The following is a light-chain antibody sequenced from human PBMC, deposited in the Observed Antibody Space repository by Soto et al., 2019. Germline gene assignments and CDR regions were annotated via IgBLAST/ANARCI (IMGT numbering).Light chain of an antibody. CDR3: QQYNSYWT. CDR1: QSISSW. J-gene: IGKJ1*01. V-gene: IGKV1-5*03. CDR2: KAS. Sequence: DIQMTPAPSTPSSSVGDRVTITCRASQSISSWLAWYQQKPGKAPKLLIYKASSLESGVPSRFSGSGSGTEFTLTISSLQPDDFATYYCQQYNSYWTFGQGTKVDIK.